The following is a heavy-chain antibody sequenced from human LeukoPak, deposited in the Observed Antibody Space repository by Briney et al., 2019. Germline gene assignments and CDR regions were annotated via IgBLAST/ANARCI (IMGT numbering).Heavy chain of an antibody. J-gene: IGHJ5*02. CDR3: ARLQRPPGWFDP. CDR1: GGSISSSNYY. Sequence: SETLSLTCTVSGGSISSSNYYWGWIRQPPGKGLEWIGSIYYSGSTWYHPSLKSRVAISVDTSKNQFSLKLSSVTAADTAVYYCARLQRPPGWFDPWGQGTLVTVSS. V-gene: IGHV4-39*01. D-gene: IGHD3-10*01. CDR2: IYYSGST.